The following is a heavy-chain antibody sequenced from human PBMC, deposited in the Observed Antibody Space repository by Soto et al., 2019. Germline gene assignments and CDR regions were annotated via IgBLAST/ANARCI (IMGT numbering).Heavy chain of an antibody. D-gene: IGHD6-19*01. Sequence: SVKVSCKASGGTFSSYAISWVRQAPGRGLEWMGGIIPIFGTANYAQKFQGRVTITADESTSTAYMELSSLRSEDTAVYYCAREVAGRTFFDYWAQGTLVTVSS. CDR2: IIPIFGTA. J-gene: IGHJ4*02. V-gene: IGHV1-69*13. CDR3: AREVAGRTFFDY. CDR1: GGTFSSYA.